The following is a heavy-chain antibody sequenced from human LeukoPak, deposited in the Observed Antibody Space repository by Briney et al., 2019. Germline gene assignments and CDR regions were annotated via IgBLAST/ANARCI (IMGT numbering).Heavy chain of an antibody. CDR1: GYSFTSYW. V-gene: IGHV5-51*01. CDR2: IYPGDSDT. CDR3: ARVPDCSGGSCYPYYFDY. J-gene: IGHJ4*02. D-gene: IGHD2-15*01. Sequence: GESLKISCKGSGYSFTSYWIGWVRQMPGKGLEWMGIIYPGDSDTRCSPSFQGQVTISADKSISTAYLQWSSLKASDTAMYYCARVPDCSGGSCYPYYFDYWGQGTLVTVSS.